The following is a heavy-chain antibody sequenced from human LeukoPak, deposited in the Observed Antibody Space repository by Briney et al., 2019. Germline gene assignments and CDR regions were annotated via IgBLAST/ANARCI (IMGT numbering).Heavy chain of an antibody. CDR2: IYYSGST. D-gene: IGHD2-2*01. V-gene: IGHV4-39*01. CDR3: ARAASPALKVVVPAVCAFDI. J-gene: IGHJ3*02. CDR1: GGSISSSSYY. Sequence: NPSETLSLTCTVSGGSISSSSYYWGWIRQPPGKGLEWIGSIYYSGSTYYNPSLKSRVTISVDTSKNQFSLKLSSVTAADTAVYYCARAASPALKVVVPAVCAFDIWGQGTMVTVSS.